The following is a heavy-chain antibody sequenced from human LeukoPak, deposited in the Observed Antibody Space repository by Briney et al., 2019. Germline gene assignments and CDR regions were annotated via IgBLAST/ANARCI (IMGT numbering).Heavy chain of an antibody. J-gene: IGHJ4*02. CDR2: IRSKANSYAT. CDR3: TSSYSSSSTLDY. CDR1: GFTFSGSA. D-gene: IGHD6-6*01. V-gene: IGHV3-73*01. Sequence: GGSLKLSCAASGFTFSGSAMHWVRQASGKGLEWDGRIRSKANSYATAYAASVKGRFTISRDDSKNTAYLQMNSLKTEDTAVYYCTSSYSSSSTLDYWGQGTLVTVSS.